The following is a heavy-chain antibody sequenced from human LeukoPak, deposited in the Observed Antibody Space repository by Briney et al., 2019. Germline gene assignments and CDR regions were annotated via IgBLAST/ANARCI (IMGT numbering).Heavy chain of an antibody. CDR3: ARNGTVTVTGTKFNYFDY. D-gene: IGHD6-19*01. J-gene: IGHJ4*02. CDR1: GGSISSSTYY. CDR2: IYYSGST. V-gene: IGHV4-39*01. Sequence: PSETLSLTCTVSGGSISSSTYYWGWIRQPPGKALEWIGSIYYSGSTHYNPSLKSRLTISVDTSKNQFSLKVTAVTAADTAVYFCARNGTVTVTGTKFNYFDYRGQGTLVTVSS.